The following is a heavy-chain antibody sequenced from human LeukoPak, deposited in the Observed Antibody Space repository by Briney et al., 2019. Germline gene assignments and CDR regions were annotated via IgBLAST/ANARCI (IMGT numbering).Heavy chain of an antibody. Sequence: GGSLRLSCTASGFTFSSYGMHWVRQAPGKGLEWVAVIWYDGSNKYYADSVKGRFTISRDNSKNTLYLQMNSLRAEDTAVYYCARDTTIFGVVIINGYFDYWGQGTLVTVSS. CDR3: ARDTTIFGVVIINGYFDY. V-gene: IGHV3-33*01. D-gene: IGHD3-3*01. CDR2: IWYDGSNK. J-gene: IGHJ4*02. CDR1: GFTFSSYG.